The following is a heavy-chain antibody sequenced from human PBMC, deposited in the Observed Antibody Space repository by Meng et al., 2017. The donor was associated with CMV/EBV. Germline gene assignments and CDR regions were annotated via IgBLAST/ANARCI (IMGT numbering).Heavy chain of an antibody. J-gene: IGHJ3*02. CDR2: IYYSGST. CDR3: AREGLDSSGSYAFDI. D-gene: IGHD3-22*01. Sequence: GSLRLSCTVSGGSISSYYWRWIRQPLGKGLEWIGYIYYSGSTNYNPSLKSRVTITVDTSKNQYSLKLSSVTAADTAVYYCAREGLDSSGSYAFDIWGQGTMVTVSS. CDR1: GGSISSYY. V-gene: IGHV4-59*01.